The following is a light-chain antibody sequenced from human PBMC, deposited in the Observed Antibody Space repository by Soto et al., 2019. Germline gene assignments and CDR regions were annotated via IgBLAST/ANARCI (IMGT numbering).Light chain of an antibody. CDR3: QQYGTASWT. J-gene: IGKJ1*01. CDR1: ESVSSSY. V-gene: IGKV3-20*01. Sequence: EIVLTQSPGTLSLSPGERATLSCRARESVSSSYLAWYQQKPGQAPRLLIYGASTRATGIPDRFSGSGSGTDFTITISRLEPEDFAVFYCQQYGTASWTFGQGTKVAIK. CDR2: GAS.